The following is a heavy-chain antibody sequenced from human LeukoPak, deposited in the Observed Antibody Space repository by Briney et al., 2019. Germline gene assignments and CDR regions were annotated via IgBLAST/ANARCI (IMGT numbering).Heavy chain of an antibody. CDR2: IYSGSST. CDR1: GFTVSSNY. V-gene: IGHV3-66*01. J-gene: IGHJ4*02. Sequence: GGSLRLSCAASGFTVSSNYMSWVRQAPGKGLEWVSVIYSGSSTYYADSVKGRFTISRDNSKNTLYLQMNRLPGAQTAVYYRASDTLSYGKPHSWAQGPLVPVSS. CDR3: ASDTLSYGKPHS. D-gene: IGHD1-14*01.